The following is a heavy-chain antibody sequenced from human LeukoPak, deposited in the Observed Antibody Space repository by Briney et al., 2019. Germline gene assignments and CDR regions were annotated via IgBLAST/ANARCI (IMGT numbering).Heavy chain of an antibody. D-gene: IGHD6-19*01. J-gene: IGHJ4*02. CDR2: ISYDGSNK. CDR3: ARPIAVAGLFDY. Sequence: PGRSLRLSCAASGFTFSSYAMHWVRQAPGKGLEWVAVISYDGSNKYYADSVKGRFTISRDNSKNTLYLQMNSLRAEDTAVYYCARPIAVAGLFDYWGLGTLVTVSS. V-gene: IGHV3-30*04. CDR1: GFTFSSYA.